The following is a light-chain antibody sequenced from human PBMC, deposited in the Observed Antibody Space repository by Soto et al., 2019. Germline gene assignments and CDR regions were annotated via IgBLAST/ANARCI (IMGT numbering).Light chain of an antibody. J-gene: IGKJ4*01. V-gene: IGKV3-20*01. Sequence: EIVLTQSPGTLSLSPGERATLSCRASQSVSSSYLAWYQQKPGQAPRLLIYGASSRATGIPDRFSGSGSGTEFTLAISSLRSEDSAVYYCQQYKNWLALTFGGGTKVDIK. CDR3: QQYKNWLALT. CDR2: GAS. CDR1: QSVSSSY.